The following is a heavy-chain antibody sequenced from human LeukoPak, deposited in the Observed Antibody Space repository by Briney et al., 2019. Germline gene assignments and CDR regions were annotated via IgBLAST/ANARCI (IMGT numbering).Heavy chain of an antibody. CDR2: IKQDGSEK. CDR1: GFTFSSCW. CDR3: ARVVVTASFSDY. D-gene: IGHD2-21*02. Sequence: AGGSLRLSCAASGFTFSSCWMSWVRQAPGKGLEWVANIKQDGSEKYYVDSVKGRFTISRDNAKNSLYLQMNSLRAEDTAVYYCARVVVTASFSDYWGQGTLVTVSS. V-gene: IGHV3-7*01. J-gene: IGHJ4*02.